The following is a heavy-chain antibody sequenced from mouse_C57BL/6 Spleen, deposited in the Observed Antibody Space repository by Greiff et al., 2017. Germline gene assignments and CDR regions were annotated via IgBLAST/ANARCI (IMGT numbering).Heavy chain of an antibody. CDR1: GYTFTSYW. CDR3: ARRGSNYVDPYYFDY. V-gene: IGHV1-69*01. Sequence: QVQLKQPGAELVMPGASVKLSCKASGYTFTSYWMHWVKQRPGQGLEWIGEIDPSDSYTNYNQKFKGKSTLTVDKSSSTAYMQLSSLTSEDSAVYYCARRGSNYVDPYYFDYWGQGTTLTVSS. J-gene: IGHJ2*01. D-gene: IGHD2-5*01. CDR2: IDPSDSYT.